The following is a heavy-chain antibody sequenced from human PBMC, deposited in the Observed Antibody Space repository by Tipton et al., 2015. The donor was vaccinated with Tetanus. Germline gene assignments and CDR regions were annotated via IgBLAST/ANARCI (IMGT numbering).Heavy chain of an antibody. CDR1: GDSVSSNTDA. V-gene: IGHV6-1*01. CDR3: VRGSGLGFDAFDI. Sequence: GLVKPSQTLSLTCAISGDSVSSNTDAWNWIRQSPSRGLEWLGRTYYRSKWYNDYALSVKSRITINPDTSKNQLSLQLKSVTPEDTAMYYCVRGSGLGFDAFDIWGRGTMVTVSS. J-gene: IGHJ3*02. D-gene: IGHD3-16*01. CDR2: TYYRSKWYN.